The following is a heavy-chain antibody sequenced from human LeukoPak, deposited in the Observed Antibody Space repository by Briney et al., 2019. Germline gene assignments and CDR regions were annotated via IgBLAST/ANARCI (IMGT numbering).Heavy chain of an antibody. Sequence: ASVKVSCKASGYTFTSNYIHWVRQAPGQGLEWMGMIYPRDGSTSYAQRFQGRVTVTRGTSTSTVHMELSGLRSEDTAVYYCARDQEGFDYWGQGTLVTVSS. CDR1: GYTFTSNY. V-gene: IGHV1-46*01. J-gene: IGHJ4*02. CDR3: ARDQEGFDY. CDR2: IYPRDGST.